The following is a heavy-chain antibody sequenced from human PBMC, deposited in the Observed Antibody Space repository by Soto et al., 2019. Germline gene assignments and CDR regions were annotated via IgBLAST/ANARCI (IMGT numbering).Heavy chain of an antibody. D-gene: IGHD1-7*01. V-gene: IGHV2-70*01. CDR1: GFSLSRKGMS. CDR3: TRSTNWNYEYYFDY. CDR2: IDWEEEK. J-gene: IGHJ4*02. Sequence: SGPTLVNPKRTRILTCAFSGFSLSRKGMSVSWIRQPPGEALEFLALIDWEEEKFYSPSLRTRLTVSKDTSKSQVVLTLTNVDPVDTATYYCTRSTNWNYEYYFDYWGQGTLVTVSS.